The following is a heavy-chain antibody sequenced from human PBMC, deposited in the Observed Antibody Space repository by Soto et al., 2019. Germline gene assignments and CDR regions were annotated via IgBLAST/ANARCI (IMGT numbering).Heavy chain of an antibody. J-gene: IGHJ4*02. V-gene: IGHV1-3*01. CDR2: INAGNGNT. D-gene: IGHD5-12*01. CDR3: ARGKLRDGYISPTFFDY. CDR1: GYTFTSYA. Sequence: VASVKVSCKASGYTFTSYAMHWVRQAPGQSLVWMGWINAGNGNTKYSQKFQGRVTITRDTSASTAYMELSSLRSEDTAVYYCARGKLRDGYISPTFFDYWGQGTLVTVSS.